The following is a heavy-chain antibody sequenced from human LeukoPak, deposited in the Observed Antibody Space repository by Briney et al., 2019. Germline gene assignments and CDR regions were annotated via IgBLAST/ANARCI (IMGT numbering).Heavy chain of an antibody. Sequence: SETLSLTCTVSGGSISSSSYYWGWIRQPPGKGLEWIGSIYYSGSTYYNPSLKSRVTISVDTSKNQFSLKLSSVTAADTAVYYCARQVIAAAQKHYYYMDVWGKGTTVTVSS. CDR1: GGSISSSSYY. J-gene: IGHJ6*03. D-gene: IGHD6-13*01. CDR3: ARQVIAAAQKHYYYMDV. V-gene: IGHV4-39*01. CDR2: IYYSGST.